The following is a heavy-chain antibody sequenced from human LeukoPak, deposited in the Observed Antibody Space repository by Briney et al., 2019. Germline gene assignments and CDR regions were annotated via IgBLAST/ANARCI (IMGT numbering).Heavy chain of an antibody. J-gene: IGHJ4*02. CDR3: ARDSGIAASKRFFDY. V-gene: IGHV1-18*01. CDR2: ISAYNGNT. D-gene: IGHD6-13*01. CDR1: GYTFTSYG. Sequence: ASVKVSCKASGYTFTSYGISWVRQAPGQGLEWMGWISAYNGNTNYAQKLQGRVTMTTDTSTSTAYVELRSLRSDDTAVYYCARDSGIAASKRFFDYWGQGTLVTVSS.